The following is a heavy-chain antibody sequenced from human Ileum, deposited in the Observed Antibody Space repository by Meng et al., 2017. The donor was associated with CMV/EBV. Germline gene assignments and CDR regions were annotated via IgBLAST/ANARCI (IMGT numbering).Heavy chain of an antibody. CDR3: AYRGSITGFDP. CDR1: RRPFNPYW. Sequence: SCLAFRRPFNPYWIQWVRQGPGEGLVCVSRIKNDWTPMYADFVKGRFTLSRDDAKCTVYLQMNSLTVEDTAVYYCAYRGSITGFDPWGQGALVTVSS. V-gene: IGHV3-74*03. CDR2: IKNDWTP. J-gene: IGHJ5*02. D-gene: IGHD1-20*01.